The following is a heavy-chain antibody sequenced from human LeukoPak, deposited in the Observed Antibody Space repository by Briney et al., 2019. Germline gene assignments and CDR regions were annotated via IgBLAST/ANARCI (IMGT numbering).Heavy chain of an antibody. CDR2: ISSSSSYI. J-gene: IGHJ4*02. CDR3: ARGRGWYQGDY. V-gene: IGHV3-21*01. CDR1: GFTFSSYG. Sequence: GGSLRLSCAASGFTFSSYGMNWVRQAPGKGLEWVSSISSSSSYIYYGDSVKGRFTISRDNAKNSLYLQMNSLRAEDTAVYYCARGRGWYQGDYWGQGTLVTVSS. D-gene: IGHD6-19*01.